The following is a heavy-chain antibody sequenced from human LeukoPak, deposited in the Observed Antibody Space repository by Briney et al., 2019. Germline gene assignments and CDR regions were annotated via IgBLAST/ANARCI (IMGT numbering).Heavy chain of an antibody. CDR1: GFTLSSYG. CDR3: TRALDGDSYLGY. CDR2: IRASGST. Sequence: GGSLRLSCAASGFTLSSYGMIWVRQAPGNGLEWVSRIRASGSTDYADSVKGRFTLSRDNFKSTLYLQMDSLRVEDTAVYFCTRALDGDSYLGYWGQGTLVTVSS. J-gene: IGHJ4*02. V-gene: IGHV3-23*01. D-gene: IGHD4-17*01.